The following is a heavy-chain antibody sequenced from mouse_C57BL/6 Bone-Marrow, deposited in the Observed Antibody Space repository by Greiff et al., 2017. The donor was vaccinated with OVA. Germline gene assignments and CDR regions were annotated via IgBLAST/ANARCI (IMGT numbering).Heavy chain of an antibody. J-gene: IGHJ2*01. D-gene: IGHD2-3*01. Sequence: QVQLQQSGPELVKPGASVKISCKASGYAFSSSWMNWVKQRPGKGLEWIGRIYPGDGDTNYNGKFKGKATLTADKSSSTAYMQLSSLTSEDSAVYFCARHKDVYYASYFYSWGQGTTLTDSS. CDR3: ARHKDVYYASYFYS. CDR2: IYPGDGDT. V-gene: IGHV1-82*01. CDR1: GYAFSSSW.